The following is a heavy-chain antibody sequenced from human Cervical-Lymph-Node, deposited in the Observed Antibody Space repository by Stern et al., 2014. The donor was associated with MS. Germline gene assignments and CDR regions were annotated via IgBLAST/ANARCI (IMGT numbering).Heavy chain of an antibody. J-gene: IGHJ4*02. D-gene: IGHD5-24*01. Sequence: VQLVESGAEVKKPGESLRISCEVSGYKFTNNWIGWVRQMPGKGLEWMGVIYPGDSETRYSPSFQGQVTILVDKSNNTAYLQWSSLKASDTALYYCARRGHGYMGIDYWGQGTPVTVSS. CDR1: GYKFTNNW. CDR3: ARRGHGYMGIDY. CDR2: IYPGDSET. V-gene: IGHV5-51*03.